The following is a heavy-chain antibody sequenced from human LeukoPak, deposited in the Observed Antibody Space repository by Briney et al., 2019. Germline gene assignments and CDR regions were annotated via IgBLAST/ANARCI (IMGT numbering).Heavy chain of an antibody. CDR3: ARLGEPHAAFFDY. Sequence: AESLKISSKGSGYSFTSYWIGWVRQIPGKGLEWMGIISPGDSDTRYRPSFQGQVTISADKSISTAYLQWSSLKASDTAMYYCARLGEPHAAFFDYWGQGTLVTVSS. J-gene: IGHJ4*02. D-gene: IGHD6-13*01. CDR1: GYSFTSYW. V-gene: IGHV5-51*01. CDR2: ISPGDSDT.